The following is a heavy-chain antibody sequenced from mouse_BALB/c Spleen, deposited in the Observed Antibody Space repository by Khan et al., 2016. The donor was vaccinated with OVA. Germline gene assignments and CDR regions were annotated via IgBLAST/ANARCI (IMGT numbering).Heavy chain of an antibody. J-gene: IGHJ3*01. V-gene: IGHV1-7*01. CDR3: ARRGVYGIFAY. CDR1: GYTFTTYW. D-gene: IGHD2-1*01. CDR2: INPSTGYT. Sequence: VQLQQSGAELAKPGASVKMSCKASGYTFTTYWMHWVKQRPGQGLDWIGYINPSTGYTEYNQKFKDKATLTADKSSSTAYMHLNSLTAEEAAVYYCARRGVYGIFAYWGQGTLVTVSA.